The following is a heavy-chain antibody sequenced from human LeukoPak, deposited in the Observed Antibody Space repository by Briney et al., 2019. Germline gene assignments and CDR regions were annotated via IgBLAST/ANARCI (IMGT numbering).Heavy chain of an antibody. Sequence: SETLSLTCTASGGSINSYYWNWTRQPPGKGLEWIGCIYHSGSTNYNPSLKSRVTISLDTSKNQFSLKLTSVTAADTAIYYCARVGGMTTINNAAFDIWGQGTMVTVSS. V-gene: IGHV4-59*01. CDR3: ARVGGMTTINNAAFDI. J-gene: IGHJ3*02. CDR1: GGSINSYY. CDR2: IYHSGST. D-gene: IGHD5-24*01.